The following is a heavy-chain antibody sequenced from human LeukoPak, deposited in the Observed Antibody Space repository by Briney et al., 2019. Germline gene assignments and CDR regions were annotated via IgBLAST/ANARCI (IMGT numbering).Heavy chain of an antibody. Sequence: SETLSLTCAVYGGSFSGYYWSWIRQPPGKGLEWIGEINHSGSTNYNPSLKSRVTISVDTSKNQFSLKLSSVTAADTAVYYCARVEQWRGWLDPWGQGTLVTVSS. V-gene: IGHV4-34*01. CDR2: INHSGST. CDR1: GGSFSGYY. J-gene: IGHJ5*02. CDR3: ARVEQWRGWLDP. D-gene: IGHD6-19*01.